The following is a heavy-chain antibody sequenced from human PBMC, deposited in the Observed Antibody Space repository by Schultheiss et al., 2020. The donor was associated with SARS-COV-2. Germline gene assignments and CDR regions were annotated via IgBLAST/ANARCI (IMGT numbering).Heavy chain of an antibody. V-gene: IGHV3-7*01. CDR1: GFTFSNAW. CDR3: AKGGGWNKVYYYYGMDV. D-gene: IGHD1/OR15-1a*01. CDR2: MNEHGSQT. J-gene: IGHJ6*02. Sequence: GESLKISCAASGFTFSNAWMSWVRQAPGKGLEWVAEMNEHGSQTYYVDSVKGRFTISRDIAENSLYLQMNSLRAEDTAIYYCAKGGGWNKVYYYYGMDVWGQGTTVTVSS.